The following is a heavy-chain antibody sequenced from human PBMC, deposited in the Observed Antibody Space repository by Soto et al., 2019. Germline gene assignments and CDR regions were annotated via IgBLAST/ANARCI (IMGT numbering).Heavy chain of an antibody. Sequence: GASVKVSCKASGYTFTSYGISWVRQAPGQGLEWMGWISAYNGNTNYAQKLQGRVTMTTDTSTSTAYMELRSLRSDDTAVYYCARHWPTHNIVVVPAARGFDPWGQGTLVTVSS. J-gene: IGHJ5*02. CDR3: ARHWPTHNIVVVPAARGFDP. CDR1: GYTFTSYG. D-gene: IGHD2-2*01. CDR2: ISAYNGNT. V-gene: IGHV1-18*01.